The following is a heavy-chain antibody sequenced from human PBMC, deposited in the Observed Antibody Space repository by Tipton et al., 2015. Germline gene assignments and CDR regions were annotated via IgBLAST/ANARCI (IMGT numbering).Heavy chain of an antibody. CDR1: GYSISSGYY. D-gene: IGHD4-23*01. Sequence: TLSLTCDVSGYSISSGYYWGWIRQPPGKGLEWIGSIFHRGDTNYNPSLKSRVTISLDTSKNQFSLEMRSVTATDTAVYYCARARGRHGGLFDSWGQGTLVTVSS. CDR2: IFHRGDT. V-gene: IGHV4-38-2*01. CDR3: ARARGRHGGLFDS. J-gene: IGHJ4*02.